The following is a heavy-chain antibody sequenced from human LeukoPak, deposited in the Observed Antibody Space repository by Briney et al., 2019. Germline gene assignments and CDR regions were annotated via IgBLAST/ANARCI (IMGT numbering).Heavy chain of an antibody. Sequence: PGGSLRLSCAASGFILSSYWMSWVRQAPGKGLEWVSYISGSTSTIKYADSVMGRFTISRDNAKNSLYLQMNSQRDEDTAVYYCARDLYGDYSFDYWGQGTLVTVSS. V-gene: IGHV3-48*02. CDR1: GFILSSYW. D-gene: IGHD4-17*01. J-gene: IGHJ4*02. CDR2: ISGSTSTI. CDR3: ARDLYGDYSFDY.